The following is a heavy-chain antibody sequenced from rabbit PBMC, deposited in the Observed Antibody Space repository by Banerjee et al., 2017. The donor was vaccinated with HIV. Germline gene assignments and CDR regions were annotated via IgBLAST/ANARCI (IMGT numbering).Heavy chain of an antibody. CDR2: IYTSSGST. Sequence: QSLEESGGGLVKPGASLTLTCKVSGFTISSSYWICWVRQAPGKGPEWIACIYTSSGSTWYATWVNGRFTISRSTSLNTVDLKMTSLTAADTATYFCARGWDYYTYGYGGYAYAFNLWGPGTLVTVS. J-gene: IGHJ4*01. D-gene: IGHD6-1*01. V-gene: IGHV1S43*01. CDR3: ARGWDYYTYGYGGYAYAFNL. CDR1: GFTISSSYW.